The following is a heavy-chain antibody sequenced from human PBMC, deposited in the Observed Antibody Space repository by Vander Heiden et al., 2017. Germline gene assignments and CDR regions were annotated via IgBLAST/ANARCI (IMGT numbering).Heavy chain of an antibody. CDR1: GFTFSSYA. J-gene: IGHJ4*02. CDR3: AKDEQQLVQFDY. D-gene: IGHD6-13*01. CDR2: ISGSGGST. Sequence: EVQLLESGGGLVQPGGSLRLSCAASGFTFSSYAMSWVRQAPGKGLEWVSAISGSGGSTYYADAVKGRFTISRDNSKNTLYLKMKSMRAEDTAVYYYAKDEQQLVQFDYWGQGTLVTVSS. V-gene: IGHV3-23*01.